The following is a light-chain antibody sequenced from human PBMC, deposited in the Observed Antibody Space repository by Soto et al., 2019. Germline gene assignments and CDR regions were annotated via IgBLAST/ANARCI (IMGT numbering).Light chain of an antibody. V-gene: IGLV1-51*01. CDR1: HSNIGNNY. J-gene: IGLJ2*01. CDR2: DNN. Sequence: QSVLTQPPSVSAAPGQKVTISCSGSHSNIGNNYVSWYQQFPGTAPKLLIYDNNKRPSGIPDRFSGSKSGTSATLAITGLQTGDEADYYCGTWDSSLPADVFGGGTKLTVL. CDR3: GTWDSSLPADV.